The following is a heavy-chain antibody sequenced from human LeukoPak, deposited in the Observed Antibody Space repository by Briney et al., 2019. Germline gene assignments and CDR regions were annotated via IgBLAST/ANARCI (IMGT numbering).Heavy chain of an antibody. CDR3: ARQNSIAYYYGSGSYELADFDY. J-gene: IGHJ4*02. D-gene: IGHD3-10*01. CDR2: INHSGST. Sequence: SETLSLTCAVYGGSFSGYYWSWIRQPPGKGLEWIGEINHSGSTNYNPSLKSRVTISVDTSKNQFSLKLSSVTAADTAVYYCARQNSIAYYYGSGSYELADFDYWGQGTLVTVSS. CDR1: GGSFSGYY. V-gene: IGHV4-34*01.